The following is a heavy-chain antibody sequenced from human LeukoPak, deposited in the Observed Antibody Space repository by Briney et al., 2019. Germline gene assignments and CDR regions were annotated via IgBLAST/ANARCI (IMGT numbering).Heavy chain of an antibody. CDR1: GFSFNNFA. V-gene: IGHV4-34*01. D-gene: IGHD6-13*01. CDR3: ARHVSYSASLWYPNLKWAFDI. Sequence: GSLRLSCAASGFSFNNFAVSWVRQTPGKGLEWIGEIDHSGSTNYNPSLKSRLTISVDTSKNQFSLKLTSVTAADTAVYYCARHVSYSASLWYPNLKWAFDIWGQGTMVTVSS. J-gene: IGHJ3*02. CDR2: IDHSGST.